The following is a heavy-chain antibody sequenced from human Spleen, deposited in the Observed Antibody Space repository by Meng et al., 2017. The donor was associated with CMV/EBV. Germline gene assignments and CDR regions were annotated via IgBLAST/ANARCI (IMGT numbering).Heavy chain of an antibody. CDR3: ARADLFGAVYIGPGNGVGIDY. D-gene: IGHD3-3*01. CDR2: ISYDGSSK. CDR1: GFTFSSYS. J-gene: IGHJ4*02. V-gene: IGHV3-30-3*01. Sequence: GESLKISCAASGFTFSSYSIYWVRQAPGKGLEWVAVISYDGSSKYYADSVKDRFTISRDNSKNTLYLQMNSLRPEDTAIYYCARADLFGAVYIGPGNGVGIDYWGQGTLVTVSS.